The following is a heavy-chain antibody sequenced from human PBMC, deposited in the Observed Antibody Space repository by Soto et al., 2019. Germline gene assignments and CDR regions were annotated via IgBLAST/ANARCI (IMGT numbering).Heavy chain of an antibody. CDR3: ARDRTTGTTYAWDAFDT. V-gene: IGHV3-21*06. J-gene: IGHJ3*02. Sequence: GGSRRLSWAASGFTLSSHSMNWGRQAPGKGLEWVSFIGVNSHYIYYADSVKGRFTISRDNAKNSVYLQMNSLRAEDTAVYYCARDRTTGTTYAWDAFDTWGQGTMVTVSS. CDR2: IGVNSHYI. D-gene: IGHD1-1*01. CDR1: GFTLSSHS.